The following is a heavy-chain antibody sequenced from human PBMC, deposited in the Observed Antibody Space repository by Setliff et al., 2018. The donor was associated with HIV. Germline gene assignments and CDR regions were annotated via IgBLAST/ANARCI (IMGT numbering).Heavy chain of an antibody. D-gene: IGHD6-13*01. V-gene: IGHV4-38-2*02. CDR3: ARIGSGWSVGWFDP. Sequence: SETLSLTCTVSGSSISSNYYWAWIRQAPGKGLGWIGCIDASANTYYIPSLKSRATISIDTSKNQLSLKLRSVTAADTAVYYCARIGSGWSVGWFDPWAREPWSPSPQ. CDR1: GSSISSNYY. CDR2: IDASANT. J-gene: IGHJ5*02.